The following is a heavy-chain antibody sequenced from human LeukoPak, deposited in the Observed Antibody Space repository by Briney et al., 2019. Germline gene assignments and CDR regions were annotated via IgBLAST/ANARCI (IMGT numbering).Heavy chain of an antibody. CDR2: IFYSGST. D-gene: IGHD2-15*01. CDR1: GGSISSGAYY. V-gene: IGHV4-39*07. J-gene: IGHJ3*02. CDR3: ARPYCSGGSCHGAFDI. Sequence: SETLSLTCTVSGGSISSGAYYWGWIRQPPGKGLEWFGSIFYSGSTSYNPSLKSRVTISVDKSKNQFSLKLSSVTAADTAVYYCARPYCSGGSCHGAFDIWGQGTMVTVSS.